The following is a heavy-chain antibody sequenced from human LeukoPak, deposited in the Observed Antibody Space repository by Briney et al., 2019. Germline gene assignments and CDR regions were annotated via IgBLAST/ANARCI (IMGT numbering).Heavy chain of an antibody. CDR1: GGSISTNNW. CDR3: ARERCSSTSCYKGTTFDY. Sequence: SETLSLTCAVSGGSISTNNWWSWVRQPPGKGLEWIGEIYHSGSTNYNPSLKSRVTISVDTSKNQFSLKLSSVTAADTAVYYCARERCSSTSCYKGTTFDYWGQGTLVTVSS. CDR2: IYHSGST. V-gene: IGHV4-4*02. D-gene: IGHD2-2*02. J-gene: IGHJ4*02.